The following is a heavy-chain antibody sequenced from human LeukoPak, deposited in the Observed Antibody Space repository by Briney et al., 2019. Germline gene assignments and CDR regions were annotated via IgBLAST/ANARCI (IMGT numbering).Heavy chain of an antibody. CDR2: ISSSGNDI. CDR3: MRLRY. V-gene: IGHV3-48*03. Sequence: PGGSLRLSCAVSGFPFSSFEMNWVRQAPGKGLEWISYISSSGNDIDYADSVKGRFTISRDNAKKSLYLQLNSLRAEDTAVYYCMRLRYWGQGTLVSVSS. J-gene: IGHJ4*02. CDR1: GFPFSSFE.